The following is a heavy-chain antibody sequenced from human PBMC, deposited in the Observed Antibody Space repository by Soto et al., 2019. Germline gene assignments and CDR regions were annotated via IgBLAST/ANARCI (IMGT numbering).Heavy chain of an antibody. CDR3: ARDRYCSSTSCQDYNWLDP. Sequence: SETLSLTCTVSGGSISSGDYYWSWIRQPPGKGLEWIGYIYYSGSTYYNPSLKSRVTISVDTSKNQFSLKLSSVTAADTAVYYCARDRYCSSTSCQDYNWLDPWGQGTLVTVSS. J-gene: IGHJ5*02. D-gene: IGHD2-2*01. CDR1: GGSISSGDYY. CDR2: IYYSGST. V-gene: IGHV4-30-4*01.